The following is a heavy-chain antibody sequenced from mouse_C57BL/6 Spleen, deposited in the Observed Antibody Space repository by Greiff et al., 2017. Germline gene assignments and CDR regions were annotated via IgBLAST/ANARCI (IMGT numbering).Heavy chain of an antibody. D-gene: IGHD1-1*01. CDR3: ARNRDYYYGSRGAMDY. V-gene: IGHV1-50*01. CDR2: IDPSDSYT. Sequence: QVQLQQPGAELVKPGASVKLSCKASGYTFTSYWMQWVKQRPGQGLEWIGEIDPSDSYTNYNQKFKGKATLTVDTSSSTAYMPLSSLTSEDSAVYYCARNRDYYYGSRGAMDYWGQGTSVTVSS. CDR1: GYTFTSYW. J-gene: IGHJ4*01.